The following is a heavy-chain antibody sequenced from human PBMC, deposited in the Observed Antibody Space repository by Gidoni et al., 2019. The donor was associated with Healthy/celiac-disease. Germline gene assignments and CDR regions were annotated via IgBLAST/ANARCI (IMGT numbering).Heavy chain of an antibody. V-gene: IGHV3-66*01. CDR2: IYSGGST. CDR3: ARDQDGDYSDY. J-gene: IGHJ4*02. Sequence: EVQLVVSGGGLVQPGGSLRLSCAASGFTVSSNYMIWVRQAPGKGLEWVSVIYSGGSTYYADAVKGRFTISRDNSKNTLYLQMNSLRAEDTAVYYCARDQDGDYSDYWGQGTLVTVSS. D-gene: IGHD4-17*01. CDR1: GFTVSSNY.